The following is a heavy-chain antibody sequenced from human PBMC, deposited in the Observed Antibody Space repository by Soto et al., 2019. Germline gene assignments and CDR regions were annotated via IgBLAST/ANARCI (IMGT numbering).Heavy chain of an antibody. CDR1: GFTFSSDA. J-gene: IGHJ4*02. Sequence: EVQLLESGGDLIQPGGSLRLSCTASGFTFSSDAMSWVRQAPGKGLEWVSVIGVSDGIIYYADSVKGRFTISSDNSKNTVFLQMNSLRVEDTAIYYCAKKLRGQQPYDYWGQGTLVTVSS. CDR2: IGVSDGII. V-gene: IGHV3-23*01. CDR3: AKKLRGQQPYDY. D-gene: IGHD5-18*01.